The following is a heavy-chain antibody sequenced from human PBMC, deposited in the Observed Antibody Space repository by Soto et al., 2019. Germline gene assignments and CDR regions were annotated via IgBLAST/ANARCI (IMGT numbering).Heavy chain of an antibody. J-gene: IGHJ4*02. CDR1: GFTVSSYG. CDR2: ISYDGSNK. Sequence: GGSLRLSCAASGFTVSSYGMHWVRQAPGKGLEWVAVISYDGSNKYYADSVKGRFTISRDNSKNTLYLQMNSLRAEDTAVYYCAKHSSGYLYYFDYWGQGTLVTVSS. CDR3: AKHSSGYLYYFDY. D-gene: IGHD3-22*01. V-gene: IGHV3-30*18.